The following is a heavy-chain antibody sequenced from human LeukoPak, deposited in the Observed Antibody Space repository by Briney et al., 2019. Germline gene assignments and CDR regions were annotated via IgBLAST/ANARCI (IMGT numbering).Heavy chain of an antibody. V-gene: IGHV3-30*02. J-gene: IGHJ4*02. D-gene: IGHD3-10*01. CDR2: IRYDGSNK. CDR1: GFIFSSYG. Sequence: AGGSLRLSCAASGFIFSSYGMHWVRQAPGKGLEWVAFIRYDGSNKYCEDSVKGRFTVSRDNSKNTLYLQMNSLRAEDTAVYYCAKGDRALYYGFSSFDYWGQGTLVTVSS. CDR3: AKGDRALYYGFSSFDY.